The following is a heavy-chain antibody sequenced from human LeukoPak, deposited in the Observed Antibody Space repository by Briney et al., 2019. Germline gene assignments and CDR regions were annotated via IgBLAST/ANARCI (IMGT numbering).Heavy chain of an antibody. J-gene: IGHJ4*02. CDR1: GFTFSSYA. V-gene: IGHV3-30-3*01. D-gene: IGHD3-10*01. CDR3: AREGYYGSGSPPSLYFDY. CDR2: TSSDLNVK. Sequence: PGGSLRLSCAASGFTFSSYAMHWVRQAPGKGLEWVAVTSSDLNVKLYADSVKGRFTISRDNSRSTLYSQMNSLRPEDTAIYYCAREGYYGSGSPPSLYFDYWGQGTLATVSS.